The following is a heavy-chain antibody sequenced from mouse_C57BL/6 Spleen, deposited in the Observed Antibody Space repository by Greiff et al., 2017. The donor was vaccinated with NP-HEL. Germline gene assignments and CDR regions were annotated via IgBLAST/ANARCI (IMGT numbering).Heavy chain of an antibody. CDR3: ATDSSGLSFAY. J-gene: IGHJ3*01. Sequence: QVQLKQSGAELARPGASVKLSCKASGYTFTSYGISWVKQRTGQGLEWIGEIYPRSGNTYYNEKFKGKATLTADKSSSTAYMELRSLTSEDSAVYFCATDSSGLSFAYWGQGTLVTVSA. CDR2: IYPRSGNT. CDR1: GYTFTSYG. V-gene: IGHV1-81*01. D-gene: IGHD3-2*02.